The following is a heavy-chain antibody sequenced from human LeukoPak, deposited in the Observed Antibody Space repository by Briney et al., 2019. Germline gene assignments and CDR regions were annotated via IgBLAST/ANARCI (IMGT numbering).Heavy chain of an antibody. CDR3: AKDRLLNCRGDCYIFDY. V-gene: IGHV3-21*05. J-gene: IGHJ4*02. Sequence: PGGSLRLSCAASGFTFSSYSMNWVRQAPGKGLEGVSYISSSSSYIYYADSVKGRFTISRDNAKNSLYLQVNGLRTEDTAVYYCAKDRLLNCRGDCYIFDYWGQGTVVTVSS. CDR2: ISSSSSYI. CDR1: GFTFSSYS. D-gene: IGHD2-21*02.